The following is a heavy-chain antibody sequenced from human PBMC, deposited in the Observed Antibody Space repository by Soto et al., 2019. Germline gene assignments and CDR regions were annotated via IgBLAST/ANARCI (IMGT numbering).Heavy chain of an antibody. Sequence: LSLSCSVSGGSISTSGYYWSWIRQHPGKGLEWIGYIYSSGSAYYNPSLESRVTISMDSSKNQFSLKLTSVTAADTAVYYCARVPTQVTQEYFFDYWGQGTQVTVSS. CDR2: IYSSGSA. J-gene: IGHJ4*02. CDR1: GGSISTSGYY. D-gene: IGHD2-21*02. V-gene: IGHV4-31*03. CDR3: ARVPTQVTQEYFFDY.